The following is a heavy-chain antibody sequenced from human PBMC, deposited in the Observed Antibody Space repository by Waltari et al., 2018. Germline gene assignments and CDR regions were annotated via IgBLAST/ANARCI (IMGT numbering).Heavy chain of an antibody. CDR1: GGSFSGYY. V-gene: IGHV4-34*01. CDR2: INHSGST. J-gene: IGHJ4*02. Sequence: QVQLQQWGAGLLKPSETLSLTCAVYGGSFSGYYWSWIRQHPGKGLEWIGEINHSGSTNYNPSLKSRVTISVDTSKNQFSLKLSSVTAADTAVYYCARGPRRSPLWIFGVVIIGFDYWGQGTLVTVSS. D-gene: IGHD3-3*01. CDR3: ARGPRRSPLWIFGVVIIGFDY.